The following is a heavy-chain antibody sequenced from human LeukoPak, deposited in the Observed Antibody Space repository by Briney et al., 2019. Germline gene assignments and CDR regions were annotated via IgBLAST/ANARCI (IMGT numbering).Heavy chain of an antibody. CDR2: MNPNSGNT. CDR3: ARGSPATAKNNWFDP. Sequence: ASVKVSCKASGYTFTSYDINWVRQATGQGLEWMGWMNPNSGNTGYAQKFQGRVTMTRNTSISTAYMELSSLRSEDTAVYYCARGSPATAKNNWFDPWGQGTLVTVSS. CDR1: GYTFTSYD. J-gene: IGHJ5*02. D-gene: IGHD2-21*02. V-gene: IGHV1-8*01.